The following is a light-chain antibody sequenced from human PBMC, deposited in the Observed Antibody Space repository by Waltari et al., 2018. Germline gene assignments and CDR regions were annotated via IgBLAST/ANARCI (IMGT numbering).Light chain of an antibody. CDR2: DVS. CDR3: SSYTTSATWV. Sequence: QSALTQPASVSGSPGQSITISCTGNNSDVGAYQYVSWYQQNPGKAPNLIIFDVSRRPSGFSYRFSGSNSGSTASLTISGLQAGYEAYYYCSSYTTSATWVFGGGTRVAVL. V-gene: IGLV2-14*03. J-gene: IGLJ3*02. CDR1: NSDVGAYQY.